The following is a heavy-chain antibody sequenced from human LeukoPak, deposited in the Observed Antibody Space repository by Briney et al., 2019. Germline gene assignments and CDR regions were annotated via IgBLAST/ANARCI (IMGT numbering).Heavy chain of an antibody. CDR3: AKVENYYYYMDV. CDR2: ISGSGGGT. CDR1: GFTFSSYA. V-gene: IGHV3-23*01. J-gene: IGHJ6*03. Sequence: PGGSLRLSCAASGFTFSSYAMSWVRQAPGKGLEWVSAISGSGGGTYYADSVKGRFTISRDNSKNTLYLQMNSLRAEDTAVYYCAKVENYYYYMDVWGKGTTVTVSS.